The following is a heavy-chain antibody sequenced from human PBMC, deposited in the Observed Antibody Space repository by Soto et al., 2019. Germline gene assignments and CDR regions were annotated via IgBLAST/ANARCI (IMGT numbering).Heavy chain of an antibody. Sequence: EVRLVESGGGAVRPGGSLRLSCEASGFTFDDYGMTWVRQAPGKGLEWVSGGNWNGGTTGYADSVKGRFTISRDNAKNQLVLQMNSLRADDTAFYYCARGGATARSYFYMDVWANGTTVTV. V-gene: IGHV3-20*04. D-gene: IGHD1-26*01. J-gene: IGHJ6*03. CDR3: ARGGATARSYFYMDV. CDR2: GNWNGGTT. CDR1: GFTFDDYG.